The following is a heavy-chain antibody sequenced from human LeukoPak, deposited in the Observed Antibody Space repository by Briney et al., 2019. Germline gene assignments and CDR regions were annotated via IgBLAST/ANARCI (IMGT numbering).Heavy chain of an antibody. CDR2: IDSDGSST. D-gene: IGHD3-3*01. J-gene: IGHJ5*02. Sequence: GGSLRLSCAASGFTFSSYWMHWVRQAPGKGLVWVSRIDSDGSSTSYADSVKGRFTIARDNAKNTLYLQMNSLRAEDTAVYYCASGDYDFWSGYYTGHWFDPWGQGTLVTVSS. V-gene: IGHV3-74*01. CDR3: ASGDYDFWSGYYTGHWFDP. CDR1: GFTFSSYW.